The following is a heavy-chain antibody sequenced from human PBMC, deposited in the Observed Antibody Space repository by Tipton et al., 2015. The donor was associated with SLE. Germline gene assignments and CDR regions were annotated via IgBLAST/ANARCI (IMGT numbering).Heavy chain of an antibody. CDR3: AKDYNHDNADYN. V-gene: IGHV4-4*02. J-gene: IGHJ4*02. Sequence: SLRLSCAVSGGSIRSSNWWSWVRQPPGKGLEWIGEIHHSEGTNSNPSLKSRVTISVDQSKNQFSLKLRSVTVADTAVYYCAKDYNHDNADYNWDQGTLVIVSS. CDR2: IHHSEGT. CDR1: GGSIRSSNW. D-gene: IGHD4-17*01.